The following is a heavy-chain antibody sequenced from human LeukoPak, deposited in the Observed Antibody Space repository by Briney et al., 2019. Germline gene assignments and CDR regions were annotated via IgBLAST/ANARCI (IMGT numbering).Heavy chain of an antibody. D-gene: IGHD3-10*01. CDR2: INPSAGST. Sequence: ASVKVSCKASGYTFTSYHMHWVRQAPGQGLEWMGIINPSAGSTSYAQKFQGRVTMTRDTSTSTVYMELNSLRSEDTAVYYCARDDGSHGSGSYYPIDYWGQGTLVTVSS. CDR3: ARDDGSHGSGSYYPIDY. CDR1: GYTFTSYH. V-gene: IGHV1-46*01. J-gene: IGHJ4*02.